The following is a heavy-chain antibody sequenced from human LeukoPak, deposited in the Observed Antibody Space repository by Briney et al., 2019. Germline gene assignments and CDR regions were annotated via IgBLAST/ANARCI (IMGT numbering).Heavy chain of an antibody. J-gene: IGHJ4*02. Sequence: GGSLRLSCAASGFTFSSYGMHWVRQAPGKGLEWVAVISYDGSNKYYADSVKGRFTISRDNSKNTLYLQMNSLRAEDTAVYYCAKAAGSYSGALDYWGQGTLVNVSS. D-gene: IGHD5-12*01. CDR2: ISYDGSNK. CDR1: GFTFSSYG. CDR3: AKAAGSYSGALDY. V-gene: IGHV3-30*18.